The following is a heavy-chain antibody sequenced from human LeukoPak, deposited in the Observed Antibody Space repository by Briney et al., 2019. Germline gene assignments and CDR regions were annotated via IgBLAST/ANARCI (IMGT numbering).Heavy chain of an antibody. CDR2: ISSSSSTI. CDR1: GFTFSSYG. J-gene: IGHJ6*03. D-gene: IGHD3-16*01. Sequence: GGSLRLSCAASGFTFSSYGMTWVRQAPGKGLEWVSYISSSSSTIYYADSVKGRFTISRDNAKNSLYLQLNSLRAEDTAVYYCARETSQKGAHYMDVWGKGTTVTISS. V-gene: IGHV3-48*01. CDR3: ARETSQKGAHYMDV.